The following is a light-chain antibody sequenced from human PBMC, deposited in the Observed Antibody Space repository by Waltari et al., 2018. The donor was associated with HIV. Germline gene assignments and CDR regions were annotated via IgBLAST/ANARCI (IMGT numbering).Light chain of an antibody. Sequence: QSVLTQPPSVSAAPGQKVTIPCSGSSSNIGNNYVSWYQQLPGTAPKLLIYDNNKRPSVIPDRFSGSKSGTSATLGISGLQTGDEADYYCGTWDSSLSAGGVFGTGTKVTVL. CDR2: DNN. CDR3: GTWDSSLSAGGV. CDR1: SSNIGNNY. V-gene: IGLV1-51*01. J-gene: IGLJ1*01.